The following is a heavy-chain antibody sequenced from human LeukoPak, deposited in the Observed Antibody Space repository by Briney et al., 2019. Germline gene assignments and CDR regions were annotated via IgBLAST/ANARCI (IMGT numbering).Heavy chain of an antibody. D-gene: IGHD2-2*01. CDR2: INPNSGGT. CDR3: ARDLPIVVVPGANDAFDI. J-gene: IGHJ3*02. Sequence: ASVKVSFKASGYTFTVYYMHWVRQAPGQGLEWMGRINPNSGGTNYAQKFQGRVTMTRDTSISTAHMVLSRLRSDDTAVYYCARDLPIVVVPGANDAFDIWGQGTMVTVSS. V-gene: IGHV1-2*06. CDR1: GYTFTVYY.